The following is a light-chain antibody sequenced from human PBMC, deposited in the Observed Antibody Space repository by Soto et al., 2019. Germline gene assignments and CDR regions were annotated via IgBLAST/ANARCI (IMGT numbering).Light chain of an antibody. CDR2: EVS. CDR1: SSDVGGYNY. J-gene: IGLJ2*01. V-gene: IGLV2-8*01. Sequence: QSALTQPPSASGSPGQSVTISCTGTSSDVGGYNYVSWYQQHPGKAPKLMIYEVSKRPSGVPDRFSGSKSGNTASLTVSGLQDEDEADYCCSSYAGSNTVVFGGGTKLTVL. CDR3: SSYAGSNTVV.